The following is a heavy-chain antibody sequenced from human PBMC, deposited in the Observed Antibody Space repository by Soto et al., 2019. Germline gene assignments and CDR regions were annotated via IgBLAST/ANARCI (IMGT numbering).Heavy chain of an antibody. CDR2: ISGSGGST. J-gene: IGHJ2*01. Sequence: EVQLLESGGGLVQPGGSLRLSCAASGFTFSSYAMSWVRQAPGKGLEWVSAISGSGGSTYNADSVKGRFTIFRENSKNTLYLQMNSLRAADTAVYYCAKVDYGDLYWYFDRLGRITLVTVSS. CDR3: AKVDYGDLYWYFDR. D-gene: IGHD4-17*01. CDR1: GFTFSSYA. V-gene: IGHV3-23*01.